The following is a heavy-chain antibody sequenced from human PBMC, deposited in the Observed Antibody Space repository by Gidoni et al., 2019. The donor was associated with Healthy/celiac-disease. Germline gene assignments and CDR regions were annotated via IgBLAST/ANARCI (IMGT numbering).Heavy chain of an antibody. CDR2: ISYDGSNK. CDR3: AKDLRYCSGGSCYSFVDY. V-gene: IGHV3-30*18. CDR1: GFTFSSYG. J-gene: IGHJ4*02. Sequence: QVQLVESGGGVVQPGRSLRLSCAASGFTFSSYGMHWVRQAPGKGLEWVAVISYDGSNKYYADSVKGRFTISRDNSKNTLYLQMNSLRAEDTAVYYCAKDLRYCSGGSCYSFVDYWGQGTLVTVSS. D-gene: IGHD2-15*01.